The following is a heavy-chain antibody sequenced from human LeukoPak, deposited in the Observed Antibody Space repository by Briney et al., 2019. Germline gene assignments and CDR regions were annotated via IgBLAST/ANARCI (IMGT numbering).Heavy chain of an antibody. CDR3: AREGPAAAVYYYYMDV. Sequence: PGGSLRLSCAASGFTFSSYSMNWVRQAPGKGLEWVSSISSSSSYIYYADSVKGRFTISRDNAKNSLYLQMNSLRAEDTAVYYCAREGPAAAVYYYYMDVWGKGTTVTVSS. CDR1: GFTFSSYS. V-gene: IGHV3-21*01. J-gene: IGHJ6*03. D-gene: IGHD2-2*01. CDR2: ISSSSSYI.